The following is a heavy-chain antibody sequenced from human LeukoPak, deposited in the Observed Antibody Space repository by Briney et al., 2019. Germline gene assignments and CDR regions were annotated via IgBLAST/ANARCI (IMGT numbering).Heavy chain of an antibody. CDR3: ARGGSESYRNYYYMAV. J-gene: IGHJ6*03. CDR1: GCSISSYY. D-gene: IGHD3-10*01. CDR2: VYYSGST. Sequence: SETLSLTCTVSGCSISSYYWSWIRQPPGKGLEWIGYVYYSGSTNYYPSLKSRVTISVDTSKNQFFLKLRSVTAADTAVYYCARGGSESYRNYYYMAVWGKGTTVTVS. V-gene: IGHV4-59*01.